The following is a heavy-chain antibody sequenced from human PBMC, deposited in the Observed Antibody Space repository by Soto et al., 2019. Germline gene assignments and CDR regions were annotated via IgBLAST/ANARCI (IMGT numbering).Heavy chain of an antibody. J-gene: IGHJ6*02. V-gene: IGHV3-48*02. CDR3: ASDPIFEGMDG. CDR1: AITFRTYS. Sequence: PGGCLRLPWSPAAITFRTYSLNLVRQATGKWLEPVSYISSISSTIYYADSVKGRFTISRDNAKNSLYLQMNSLRDEDTAVYYCASDPIFEGMDGLGQGTKVTV. CDR2: ISSISSTI. D-gene: IGHD3-3*01.